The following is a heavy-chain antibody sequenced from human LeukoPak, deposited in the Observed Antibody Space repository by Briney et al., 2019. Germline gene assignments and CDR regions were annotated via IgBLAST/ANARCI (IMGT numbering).Heavy chain of an antibody. CDR3: ARDRGSYQVSDY. J-gene: IGHJ4*02. Sequence: ASVTVSCTASGYTFTSYGISWVRQAPGQGLEWMGWISAYNGNTNYAQKLQGRVTMTTDTSTSTAYMELRSLRSDDTAVYYCARDRGSYQVSDYWGQGTLVTVSS. CDR2: ISAYNGNT. D-gene: IGHD1-26*01. CDR1: GYTFTSYG. V-gene: IGHV1-18*01.